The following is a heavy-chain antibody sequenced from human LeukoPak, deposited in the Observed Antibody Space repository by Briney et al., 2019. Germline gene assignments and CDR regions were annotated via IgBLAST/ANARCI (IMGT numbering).Heavy chain of an antibody. CDR3: ARDQKNSNYYDGSGYYFDY. Sequence: SETLSLTCTVSGGSISSYYWSWIRQPAGKGLEWIGRIYTSGSTNYNPSLKSRVTMSVDTSKNQFSLKLSSVTAADTAVYYCARDQKNSNYYDGSGYYFDYWGQGTLVTVSS. J-gene: IGHJ4*02. CDR2: IYTSGST. D-gene: IGHD3-22*01. CDR1: GGSISSYY. V-gene: IGHV4-4*07.